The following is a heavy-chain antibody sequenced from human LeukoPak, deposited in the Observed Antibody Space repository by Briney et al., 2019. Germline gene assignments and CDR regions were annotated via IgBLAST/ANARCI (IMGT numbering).Heavy chain of an antibody. D-gene: IGHD3-10*01. V-gene: IGHV3-48*03. Sequence: GGSLRLSCAASGFTFSSYEMNWVRQAPGKGMEWDSYISSSGSTIYYADSVKGRFTISRDNAKNSLYLQMNSLRAEDTAVYYWARVGRDLWFGESCFDPWGQGTLVTVSS. CDR3: ARVGRDLWFGESCFDP. CDR2: ISSSGSTI. CDR1: GFTFSSYE. J-gene: IGHJ5*02.